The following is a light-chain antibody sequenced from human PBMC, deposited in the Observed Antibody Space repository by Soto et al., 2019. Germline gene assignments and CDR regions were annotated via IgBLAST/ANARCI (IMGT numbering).Light chain of an antibody. CDR1: SSDVGGYNY. J-gene: IGLJ1*01. V-gene: IGLV2-11*01. CDR3: CSYAGSYTYV. Sequence: QSVLTQPPSASGSPGQSVTISCTGTSSDVGGYNYVSWYQQHPGKAPKLMIYDVSKWPSGVPDRFSGSKSGNTASLTISGLQAEDEANYYCCSYAGSYTYVFGTGTRSPS. CDR2: DVS.